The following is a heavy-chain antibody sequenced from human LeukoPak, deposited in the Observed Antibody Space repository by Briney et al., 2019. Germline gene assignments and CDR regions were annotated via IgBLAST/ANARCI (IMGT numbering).Heavy chain of an antibody. J-gene: IGHJ4*02. CDR3: ARDPSDDQGLDY. D-gene: IGHD3-16*01. CDR1: GYSVSSNTAA. CDR2: TYYRSRWYY. V-gene: IGHV6-1*01. Sequence: SQTLSLTCAISGYSVSSNTAAWYWIRLSPSRGLEWLGRTYYRSRWYYEYAVSVRSRITINVDTSKNQFSLQLNSVTPEDTAVYYCARDPSDDQGLDYWGQGTLVTVSS.